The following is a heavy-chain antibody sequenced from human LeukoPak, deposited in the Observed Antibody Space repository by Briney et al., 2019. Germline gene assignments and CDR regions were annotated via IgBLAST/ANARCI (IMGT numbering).Heavy chain of an antibody. CDR3: ARGHYDVLASSYKWTPDY. D-gene: IGHD3-9*01. CDR1: GFTFNTFN. CDR2: INSGGDYK. V-gene: IGHV3-21*04. J-gene: IGHJ4*02. Sequence: PGGSLRLSCASSGFTFNTFNMTWFRQAPGKGLEWVSSINSGGDYKYYADSVKGRFTTSRDNAKNSLSLQLNTLRVEDTAIYYCARGHYDVLASSYKWTPDYWGQGTLVTVSS.